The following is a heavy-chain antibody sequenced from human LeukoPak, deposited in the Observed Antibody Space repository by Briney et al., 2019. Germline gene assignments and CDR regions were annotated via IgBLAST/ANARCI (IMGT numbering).Heavy chain of an antibody. D-gene: IGHD3-22*01. CDR3: ARHPVSEYYYDSSGYSH. J-gene: IGHJ4*02. CDR1: GYSFTSYW. CDR2: IYPGDSDT. V-gene: IGHV5-51*01. Sequence: GESLKISCKGSGYSFTSYWIGWVRQMPGKGLEWMGIIYPGDSDTRYSPSFQGQVTISADKSISTAYLQWSSLKASDTAMYYCARHPVSEYYYDSSGYSHWGQGTLVTVSS.